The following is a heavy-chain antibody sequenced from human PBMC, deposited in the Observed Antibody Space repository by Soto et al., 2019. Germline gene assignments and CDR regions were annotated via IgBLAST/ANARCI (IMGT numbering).Heavy chain of an antibody. J-gene: IGHJ4*02. D-gene: IGHD4-17*01. Sequence: QVQLQESGPGLVKPSQTLSLTCTVSGGSISSGGYYWSWIRQHPGKVLEWIGYIYYSGSTYYNPSLKSRVTISVDTAKNQFSLKLSSVTAADTAVYYCARVVTVTWLFDYWGQGTLVTVSS. V-gene: IGHV4-31*03. CDR1: GGSISSGGYY. CDR3: ARVVTVTWLFDY. CDR2: IYYSGST.